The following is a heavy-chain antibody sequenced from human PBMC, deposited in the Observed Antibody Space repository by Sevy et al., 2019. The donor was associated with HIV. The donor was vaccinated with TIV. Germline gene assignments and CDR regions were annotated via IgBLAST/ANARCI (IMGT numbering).Heavy chain of an antibody. Sequence: SETLSLTCAVYGGSFSGYYWSWIRQPPGKGLEWIGEINHSGDTNYNPSLKSRVTISADTSKNQFSLKLNSVTAADTAVYYCARHCTGSSCSHAFDIWGQGTMVTVSS. CDR1: GGSFSGYY. V-gene: IGHV4-34*01. J-gene: IGHJ3*02. CDR3: ARHCTGSSCSHAFDI. CDR2: INHSGDT. D-gene: IGHD2-15*01.